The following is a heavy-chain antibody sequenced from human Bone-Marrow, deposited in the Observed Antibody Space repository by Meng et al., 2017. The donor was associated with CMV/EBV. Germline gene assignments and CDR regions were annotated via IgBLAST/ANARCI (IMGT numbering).Heavy chain of an antibody. CDR3: ARGPRAARHFDY. D-gene: IGHD6-13*01. Sequence: SETLSLTCAVYGGSFSGYYWSWIRQPPGKGLEWIGEINHSGSTNYNPSLKSRVTISVDTSKNQFSLKLSPVTAADTAVYYCARGPRAARHFDYWGQGTLVTVSS. CDR1: GGSFSGYY. J-gene: IGHJ4*02. CDR2: INHSGST. V-gene: IGHV4-34*01.